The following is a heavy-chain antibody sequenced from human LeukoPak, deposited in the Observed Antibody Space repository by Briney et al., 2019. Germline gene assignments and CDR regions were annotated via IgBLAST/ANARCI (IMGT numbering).Heavy chain of an antibody. CDR2: IRDSGGST. Sequence: GGSLRLSCSASGFPFSSYAMHWVRQAPGNGLEYVSAIRDSGGSTYYADSVKGRFTISRDNSKNTLYLQMSSLRAEDTAVYFCVRGYSFGPYGMDVWGQGTTVTVSS. J-gene: IGHJ6*02. CDR1: GFPFSSYA. CDR3: VRGYSFGPYGMDV. D-gene: IGHD2-15*01. V-gene: IGHV3-64D*09.